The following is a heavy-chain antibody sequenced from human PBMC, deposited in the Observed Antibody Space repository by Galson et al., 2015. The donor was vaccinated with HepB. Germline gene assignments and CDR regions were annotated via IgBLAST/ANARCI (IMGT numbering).Heavy chain of an antibody. CDR1: GGTFSSYA. Sequence: SVKVSCKASGGTFSSYAISWVRQAPGQGLEWMGGIIPIFGTANYAQKFQGRVTITADESTSTAYMELSSLRSDDTAVYYCARPHRSSIAAHDALDIWGQGTMVTVSS. D-gene: IGHD6-6*01. CDR2: IIPIFGTA. V-gene: IGHV1-69*13. J-gene: IGHJ3*02. CDR3: ARPHRSSIAAHDALDI.